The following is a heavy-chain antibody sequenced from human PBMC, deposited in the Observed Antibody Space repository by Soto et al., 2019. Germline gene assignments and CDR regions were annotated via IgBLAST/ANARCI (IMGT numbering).Heavy chain of an antibody. CDR3: TTGNFGSLGI. D-gene: IGHD3-3*02. Sequence: EVQLVESGGGLVKSGGSLRLSCAASGFNFDIAWMNWVRQAPGEGLEWVGRVKSKNSGGTREYAATVKTRFTISRDDSKNMLYLQMNSLKTEYTTVYYCTTGNFGSLGIWGQGTLVTVSS. CDR2: VKSKNSGGTR. CDR1: GFNFDIAW. V-gene: IGHV3-15*07. J-gene: IGHJ4*02.